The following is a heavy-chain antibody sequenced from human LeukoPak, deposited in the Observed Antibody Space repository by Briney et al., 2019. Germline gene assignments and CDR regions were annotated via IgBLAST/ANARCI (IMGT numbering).Heavy chain of an antibody. CDR2: IKQDGYEE. Sequence: GGSLRLSCAASGFTFSGYWMSWVRQTPEKGLGWVANIKQDGYEEYYVDSVKGRFTISRDNAKNSLYLQMNSLRADDTAVYYCARDKIVGPTTLDYWGQGTLVTVSS. J-gene: IGHJ4*02. D-gene: IGHD1-26*01. CDR1: GFTFSGYW. CDR3: ARDKIVGPTTLDY. V-gene: IGHV3-7*01.